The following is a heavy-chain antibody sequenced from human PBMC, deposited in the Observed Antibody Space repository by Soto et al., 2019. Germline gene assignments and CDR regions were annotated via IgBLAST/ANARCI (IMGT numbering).Heavy chain of an antibody. CDR2: IYYSGST. CDR3: APMGV. J-gene: IGHJ6*02. V-gene: IGHV4-31*03. Sequence: PSETLSLTCTVSGGSISSGGYYWSWIRQHPGKGLEWIGYIYYSGSTYYNPSLKSRVTISVDTLYLQMSSLRADDTAVYYCAPMGVWGQGTTVTVSS. CDR1: GGSISSGGYY.